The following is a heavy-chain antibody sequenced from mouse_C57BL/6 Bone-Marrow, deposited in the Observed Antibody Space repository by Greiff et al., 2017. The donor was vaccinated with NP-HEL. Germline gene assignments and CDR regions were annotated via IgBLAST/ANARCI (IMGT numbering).Heavy chain of an antibody. CDR2: ISSGSSTI. CDR3: ANYYGSSYGYFDV. D-gene: IGHD1-1*01. J-gene: IGHJ1*03. Sequence: DVKLVESGGGLVKPGGSLKLSCAASGFTFSDYGMHWVRQAPEKGLEWVAYISSGSSTIYYVDTVKGRFTISRDNAKNTLFLQMTSLRSEDTAMYYCANYYGSSYGYFDVWGTGTTVTVSS. CDR1: GFTFSDYG. V-gene: IGHV5-17*01.